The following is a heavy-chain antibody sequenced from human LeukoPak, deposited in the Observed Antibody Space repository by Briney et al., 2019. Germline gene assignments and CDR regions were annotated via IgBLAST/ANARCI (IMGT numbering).Heavy chain of an antibody. Sequence: ASVKVSCQASGYTFTSYGISWVRQAPGQGLEWMGWISAYNGNTNYAQKLQGRVTMTTDTSTSTAYMELRSLRSDDTAVYYCATRVRGVTAYDYWGQGTLVTVSS. D-gene: IGHD3-10*01. V-gene: IGHV1-18*01. CDR2: ISAYNGNT. CDR3: ATRVRGVTAYDY. J-gene: IGHJ4*02. CDR1: GYTFTSYG.